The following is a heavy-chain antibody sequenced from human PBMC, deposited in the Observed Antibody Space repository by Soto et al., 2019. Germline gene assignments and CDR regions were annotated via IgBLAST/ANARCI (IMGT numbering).Heavy chain of an antibody. V-gene: IGHV4-34*01. J-gene: IGHJ4*02. D-gene: IGHD5-12*01. CDR2: INHSGST. Sequence: ASESLSLTCAVYGGSFSGYYWSWIRQPPGKGLEWIGEINHSGSTNYNPSLKSRVTISVDTSKNQFSLKLSSVTAADTAVYYCAGRHSGYTYWCQGTLVTVSS. CDR3: AGRHSGYTY. CDR1: GGSFSGYY.